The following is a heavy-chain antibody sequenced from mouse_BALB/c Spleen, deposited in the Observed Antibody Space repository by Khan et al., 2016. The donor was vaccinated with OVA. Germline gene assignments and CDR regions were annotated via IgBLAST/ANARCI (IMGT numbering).Heavy chain of an antibody. CDR2: IYPGSDNA. D-gene: IGHD2-3*01. CDR1: GYTFTYYV. Sequence: VQLQESGPELVKPGASVKMSCKASGYTFTYYVITWVKQRTGQGLEWIGEIYPGSDNAYYNERFKGKATLTADKSSNTTHMQLSSLTSEDSAVYFCASGDGYYVYFDYWGQGTLVTVSA. CDR3: ASGDGYYVYFDY. V-gene: IGHV1-81*01. J-gene: IGHJ3*01.